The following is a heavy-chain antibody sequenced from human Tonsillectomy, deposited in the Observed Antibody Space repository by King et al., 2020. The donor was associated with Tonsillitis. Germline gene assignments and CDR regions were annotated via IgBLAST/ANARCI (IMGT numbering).Heavy chain of an antibody. CDR1: GFTVSSNS. CDR3: ARGGGSYCTTTSCFADWFDP. V-gene: IGHV3-53*01. J-gene: IGHJ5*02. D-gene: IGHD2-2*01. CDR2: IYGGAFT. Sequence: VQLVESGGGLIQPGGSLRLSCAASGFTVSSNSMSWVRQAPGKGLEWVSVIYGGAFTSFADSVKGRFTISRDNSKNTLYLQMKSLRAEDTAVYYCARGGGSYCTTTSCFADWFDPWGQGTLVTVSS.